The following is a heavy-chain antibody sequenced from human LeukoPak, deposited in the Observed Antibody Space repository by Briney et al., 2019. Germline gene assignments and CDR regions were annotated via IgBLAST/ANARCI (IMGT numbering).Heavy chain of an antibody. J-gene: IGHJ6*03. V-gene: IGHV4-59*01. CDR1: GGSISNYY. D-gene: IGHD6-19*01. CDR3: ARYTYSSSGYSYYYYMDV. CDR2: ISYSGST. Sequence: SETLSLTCTVSGGSISNYYWSWIRQPPGKGLEWIGCISYSGSTIYNPSLKSRVTISVDTSKNQFSLRLSSVTAADTAVYYCARYTYSSSGYSYYYYMDVWGKGTTVTVSS.